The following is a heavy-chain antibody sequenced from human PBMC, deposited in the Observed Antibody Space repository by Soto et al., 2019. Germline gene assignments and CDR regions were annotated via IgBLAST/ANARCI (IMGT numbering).Heavy chain of an antibody. CDR1: GASVSSYY. CDR2: IYYIGAY. J-gene: IGHJ5*02. CDR3: ARTPETRDWLDP. D-gene: IGHD1-7*01. Sequence: QVQLQQSGPGLVRPSETLSLSCSVSGASVSSYYWSWVRQPPGKGLECIGYIYYIGAYNYNPSLKSRVTISVDTSKNQFSLKLTSVTAADTAVYYCARTPETRDWLDPWGQGTLVTVSS. V-gene: IGHV4-59*02.